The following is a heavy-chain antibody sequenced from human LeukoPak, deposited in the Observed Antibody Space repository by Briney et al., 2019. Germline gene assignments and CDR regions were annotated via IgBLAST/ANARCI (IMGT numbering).Heavy chain of an antibody. Sequence: HPGGSLRLSCAASGFTFSSYSMNWVRQAPGKGLEWLSYISKSSSTIYYADSVKGRFTISRDSAKNSLYLQMNSLRAEDTAVYYCATMRWTTRPEDYWGQGTLVTVSS. J-gene: IGHJ4*02. CDR3: ATMRWTTRPEDY. D-gene: IGHD6-6*01. CDR2: ISKSSSTI. V-gene: IGHV3-48*01. CDR1: GFTFSSYS.